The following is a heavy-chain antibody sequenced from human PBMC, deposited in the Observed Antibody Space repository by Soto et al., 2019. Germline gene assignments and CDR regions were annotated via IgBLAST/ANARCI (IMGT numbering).Heavy chain of an antibody. Sequence: QVTLKESGPVLVKPTGTLTLPCTVSGFSLSNARMGVSWIRQPPGKALEWLTHIFSNDEKSYSTSLRSRLTISEDTSNSQVVLTMTDIDPVDTATYYCARIRRGVAGHDGMDVWGQATTVTVSS. D-gene: IGHD6-19*01. CDR2: IFSNDEK. V-gene: IGHV2-26*01. CDR1: GFSLSNARMG. J-gene: IGHJ6*02. CDR3: ARIRRGVAGHDGMDV.